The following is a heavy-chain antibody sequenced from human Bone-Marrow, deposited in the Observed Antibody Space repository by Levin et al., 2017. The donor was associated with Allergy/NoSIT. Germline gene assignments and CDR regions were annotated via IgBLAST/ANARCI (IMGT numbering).Heavy chain of an antibody. CDR2: ISADGTKT. V-gene: IGHV3-30*18. Sequence: GGSLRLSCAASGFTFNRHGIHWVRQAPGNGLEWVAVISADGTKTWYADSVKGRFIISRDNSQNRVFLQMNSLRVEDTAVFYCAKDPNAVVLPTAIRFANWGQGTRVIVSS. D-gene: IGHD2-21*01. CDR1: GFTFNRHG. CDR3: AKDPNAVVLPTAIRFAN. J-gene: IGHJ4*02.